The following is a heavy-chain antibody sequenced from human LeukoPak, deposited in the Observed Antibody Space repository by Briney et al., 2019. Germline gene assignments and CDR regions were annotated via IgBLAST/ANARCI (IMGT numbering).Heavy chain of an antibody. CDR3: ARDSNSNAFDI. CDR1: GGSISSGDYY. V-gene: IGHV4-30-4*08. D-gene: IGHD2-2*01. J-gene: IGHJ3*02. Sequence: PSETLSLTCTVSGGSISSGDYYWSWIRQPPGKGLEWIGYIYYSGSTYYNPSLKSRVTISVDTSKNQFSLKLSSVTAADTAVYYCARDSNSNAFDIWGQGTMVTVSS. CDR2: IYYSGST.